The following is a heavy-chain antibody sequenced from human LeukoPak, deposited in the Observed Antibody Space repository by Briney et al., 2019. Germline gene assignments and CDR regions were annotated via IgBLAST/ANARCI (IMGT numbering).Heavy chain of an antibody. J-gene: IGHJ5*02. V-gene: IGHV3-48*04. CDR2: ISNTISTR. Sequence: PGGSLRLSCAASGFTFSSYSMHWVRQAPGKGLEGVSYISNTISTRYYADSVKGRFTISRDNAKNSLYLQMNSLRAEDTAVYYCARGGSLDPWGQGTLVTVSS. CDR3: ARGGSLDP. D-gene: IGHD5-12*01. CDR1: GFTFSSYS.